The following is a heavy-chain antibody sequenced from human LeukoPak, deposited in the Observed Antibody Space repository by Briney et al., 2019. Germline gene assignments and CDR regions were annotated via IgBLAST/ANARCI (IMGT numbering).Heavy chain of an antibody. CDR1: GFTFSSYS. D-gene: IGHD1-26*01. J-gene: IGHJ4*02. Sequence: PGGSLRLSCAASGFTFSSYSMNWDSQAPGKGLEWVSSISSSSSYIYYADSVKGRFTISGDNAKNSLYLQMNSLRAEDTAVYYCVGVATTGYWGQGTLVTVSS. V-gene: IGHV3-21*01. CDR2: ISSSSSYI. CDR3: VGVATTGY.